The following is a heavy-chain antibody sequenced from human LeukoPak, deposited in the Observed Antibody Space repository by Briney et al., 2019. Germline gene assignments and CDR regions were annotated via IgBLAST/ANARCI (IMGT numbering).Heavy chain of an antibody. J-gene: IGHJ3*02. Sequence: SETLSLTCAVSGGSISSGGYSWSWIRQPPGKGLEWIGYIYDSGSTYYNPSLKSRVTISVDRSKNQFSLKLSSVTAADTAVYYCARELQYDAFGIWGQGTMVTVSS. D-gene: IGHD4-11*01. CDR2: IYDSGST. CDR1: GGSISSGGYS. CDR3: ARELQYDAFGI. V-gene: IGHV4-30-2*01.